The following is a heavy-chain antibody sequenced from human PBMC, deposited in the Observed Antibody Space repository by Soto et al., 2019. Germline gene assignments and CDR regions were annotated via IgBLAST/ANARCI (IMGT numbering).Heavy chain of an antibody. CDR1: GGYFSGYY. J-gene: IGHJ4*02. CDR2: INHSGST. Sequence: QVQLQPWGAGLLKPSETLSLTFAVYGGYFSGYYWSWIRQHPGKGLEWIGEINHSGSTNYNPSLKSRFTRSVDTSKNQFALKLSSVTAADTAVYDCASSPLYGANPSGGYWCQGTLVTVTS. V-gene: IGHV4-34*01. D-gene: IGHD4-17*01. CDR3: ASSPLYGANPSGGY.